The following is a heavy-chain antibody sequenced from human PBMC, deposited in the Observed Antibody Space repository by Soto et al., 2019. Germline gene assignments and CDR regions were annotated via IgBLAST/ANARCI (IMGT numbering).Heavy chain of an antibody. CDR3: ARGALYYYDSSGYYY. V-gene: IGHV1-3*01. CDR2: INAGNGNT. Sequence: ASVKFSCKASGYTFTSYAMHWVRQAPGQRLEWMGWINAGNGNTKYSQKFQGRVTITRDTSASTAYMELSSLRSEDTAVYYCARGALYYYDSSGYYYWGQGTLVTVSS. D-gene: IGHD3-22*01. J-gene: IGHJ4*02. CDR1: GYTFTSYA.